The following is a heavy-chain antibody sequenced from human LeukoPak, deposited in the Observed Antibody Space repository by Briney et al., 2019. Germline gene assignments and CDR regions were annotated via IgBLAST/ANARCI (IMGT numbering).Heavy chain of an antibody. CDR1: SYTFTSYG. J-gene: IGHJ3*02. V-gene: IGHV1-18*04. Sequence: GASVKVSCKASSYTFTSYGISWVRQAPGQGLEWMGWISAYNGNTNYAQKLQGRVTMTTDTSTSTAYMELRSLRSDDTAVYYCARIYCSGGSCYPYVAFDIWGQGTMVTVSS. D-gene: IGHD2-15*01. CDR2: ISAYNGNT. CDR3: ARIYCSGGSCYPYVAFDI.